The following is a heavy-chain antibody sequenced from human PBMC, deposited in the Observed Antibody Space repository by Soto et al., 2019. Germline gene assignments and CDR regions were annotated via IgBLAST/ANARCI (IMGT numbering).Heavy chain of an antibody. Sequence: SETLSLSCAVYGGSFSGYYWSWIRQPPGKGLEWIGEINHSGSTNYNPSLKSRVTISVDTSKNQFSLKLSSVTAADTAVYYCARGRPSSYCSCGSCYLGFWLGGPDLDAFAICAQGTMVPVSS. CDR2: INHSGST. V-gene: IGHV4-34*01. J-gene: IGHJ3*02. CDR1: GGSFSGYY. CDR3: ARGRPSSYCSCGSCYLGFWLGGPDLDAFAI. D-gene: IGHD2-15*01.